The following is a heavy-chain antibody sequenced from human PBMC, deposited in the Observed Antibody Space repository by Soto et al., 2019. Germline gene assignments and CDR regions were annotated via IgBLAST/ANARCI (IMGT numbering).Heavy chain of an antibody. V-gene: IGHV1-8*01. J-gene: IGHJ6*02. CDR1: GYTFTSSD. CDR2: MNPNSGNT. Sequence: QVQLVQSGAEVKKPGASVKVSCKASGYTFTSSDINWVRQTTGQGLEWMGWMNPNSGNTGYAQKFQGRVTMTRNTSISTAYMELSSLRSEDTAVYYCARWPDGYYYYGMDVWGQGTTFTVSS. CDR3: ARWPDGYYYYGMDV.